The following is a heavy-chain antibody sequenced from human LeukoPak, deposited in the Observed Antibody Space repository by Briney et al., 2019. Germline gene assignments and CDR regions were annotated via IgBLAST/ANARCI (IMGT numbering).Heavy chain of an antibody. CDR2: INAGNGNT. Sequence: GASVKVSCKASGYTFSTYAIYWVRQAPGQRVEWIGWINAGNGNTKYSQKFQGRVTITRDTSASTAYMELSSLRTEATGVYYCGRAGSCTRTSCYLSHIELGGQGSLVTVSS. CDR3: GRAGSCTRTSCYLSHIEL. J-gene: IGHJ1*01. D-gene: IGHD2-2*01. V-gene: IGHV1-3*01. CDR1: GYTFSTYA.